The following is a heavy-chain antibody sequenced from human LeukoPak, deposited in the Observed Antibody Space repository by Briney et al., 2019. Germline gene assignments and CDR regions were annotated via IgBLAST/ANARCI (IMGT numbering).Heavy chain of an antibody. CDR3: ARWGSYYYYYMDV. D-gene: IGHD3-16*01. Sequence: GGSLRLSCAASGFTFSRYSMNWVRQAPGKGLEWVSSITSSSSYRYYADSVKGRFTISRDNAKNSLDLQMNSLRAEDTAVYYCARWGSYYYYYMDVWGKGTTVTVSS. CDR2: ITSSSSYR. V-gene: IGHV3-21*01. J-gene: IGHJ6*03. CDR1: GFTFSRYS.